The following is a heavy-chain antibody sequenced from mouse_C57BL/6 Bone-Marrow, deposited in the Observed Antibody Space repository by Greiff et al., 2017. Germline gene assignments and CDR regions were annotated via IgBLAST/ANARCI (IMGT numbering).Heavy chain of an antibody. V-gene: IGHV1-82*01. Sequence: VQLQQSGPELVKPGASVQISCTASGYAFSSSWLNWVKQRPGKGLEWIGRIYPGDGDTNYNGKFKGKDTLTADKSSSTAYMQLSSLTSEDSAVYFCARTYEGFDYWGQGTTLTVSS. J-gene: IGHJ2*01. CDR3: ARTYEGFDY. CDR2: IYPGDGDT. CDR1: GYAFSSSW. D-gene: IGHD5-1*01.